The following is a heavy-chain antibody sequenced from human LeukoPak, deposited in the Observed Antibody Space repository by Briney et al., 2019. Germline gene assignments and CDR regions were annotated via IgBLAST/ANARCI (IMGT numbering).Heavy chain of an antibody. J-gene: IGHJ4*02. CDR2: IYYSGST. V-gene: IGHV4-59*01. CDR3: ARTSYYDSSGYYYFDY. CDR1: GGSISRYY. D-gene: IGHD3-22*01. Sequence: SETLSLTCTVSGGSISRYYWRWIRQPPGKGLEWIGYIYYSGSTNYNPSLKSRVTISIDTSKNQFSLKLSSVTAADTAVYYCARTSYYDSSGYYYFDYWGQGTLVTVSS.